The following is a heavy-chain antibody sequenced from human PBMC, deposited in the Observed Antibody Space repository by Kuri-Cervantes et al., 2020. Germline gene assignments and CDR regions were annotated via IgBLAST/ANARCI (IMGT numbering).Heavy chain of an antibody. CDR2: IIPIFGTA. CDR3: TRSMVRGVPDY. J-gene: IGHJ4*02. CDR1: GGTFSSYA. D-gene: IGHD3-10*01. Sequence: SVKVSCKASGGTFSSYAISWVRQAPGQGLEWMGGIIPIFGTANYAQKFQGRVTITADKSTSTAYMELRSLRSDDTAVYYCTRSMVRGVPDYWGQGTLVTVSS. V-gene: IGHV1-69*06.